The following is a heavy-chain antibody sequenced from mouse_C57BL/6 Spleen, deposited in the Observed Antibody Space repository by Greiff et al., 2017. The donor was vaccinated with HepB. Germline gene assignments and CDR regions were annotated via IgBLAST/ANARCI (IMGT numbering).Heavy chain of an antibody. Sequence: QVQLKQSGAELAKPGASVKLSCKASGYTFTSYWMHWVKQRPGQGLEWIGYINPSSGYTKYNQKFKDKATLTADKSSSTAYMQLSSLTYEDSAVYYCARDYGSSLYYFDYWGQGTTLTVSS. V-gene: IGHV1-7*01. CDR3: ARDYGSSLYYFDY. J-gene: IGHJ2*01. D-gene: IGHD1-1*01. CDR1: GYTFTSYW. CDR2: INPSSGYT.